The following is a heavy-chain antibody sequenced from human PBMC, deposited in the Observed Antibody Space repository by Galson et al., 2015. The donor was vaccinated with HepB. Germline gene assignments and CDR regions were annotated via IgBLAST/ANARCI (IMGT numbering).Heavy chain of an antibody. CDR2: INSDGTYI. J-gene: IGHJ4*02. Sequence: LRLSCAASGFTFSNYWMHWVRQAPGRGLVWVPRINSDGTYITYADSVKGRFTISRDNAKNTLYLQMNSPRAEDTALYYCARTRGAAAGIFDYRGQGSLVTVSS. CDR3: ARTRGAAAGIFDY. CDR1: GFTFSNYW. D-gene: IGHD6-13*01. V-gene: IGHV3-74*01.